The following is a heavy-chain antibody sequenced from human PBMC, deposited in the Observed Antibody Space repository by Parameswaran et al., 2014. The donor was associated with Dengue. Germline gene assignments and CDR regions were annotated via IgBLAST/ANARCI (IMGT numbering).Heavy chain of an antibody. CDR2: INHSGST. J-gene: IGHJ6*04. D-gene: IGHD6-13*01. V-gene: IGHV4-34*01. Sequence: RWIRQPPGKGLEWIGEINHSGSTNYNPSLKSRVTISVDTSKNQFSLKLSSVTAADTAVYYCARGPAGLDVWGKGDHGHRLL. CDR3: ARGPAGLDV.